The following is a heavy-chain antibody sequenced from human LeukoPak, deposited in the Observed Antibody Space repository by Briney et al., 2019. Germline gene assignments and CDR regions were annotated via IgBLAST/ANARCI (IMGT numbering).Heavy chain of an antibody. J-gene: IGHJ4*02. Sequence: GASVKVSCKVSGYTLTELSMHWVRQAPGKGREWMGGFDPEDGETIYAQKFQGRVTMTEDTSTDTAYMELSSLGSEDTAVYYCATSRHSYGYPYFDYWGQGTLVTVSS. V-gene: IGHV1-24*01. D-gene: IGHD5-18*01. CDR3: ATSRHSYGYPYFDY. CDR1: GYTLTELS. CDR2: FDPEDGET.